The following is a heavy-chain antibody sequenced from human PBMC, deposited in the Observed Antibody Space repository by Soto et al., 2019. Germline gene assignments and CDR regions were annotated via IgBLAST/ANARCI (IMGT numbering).Heavy chain of an antibody. CDR2: INPNSGGT. Sequence: ASVKVSCKASGYTFTGYYMHWVRQAPGQGLEWMGWINPNSGGTNYAQKFQGWVTMTRDTSISTVYMELSRLRSDDTAVYYCARGVRDFWSSDYIDYWGQGTLVTVSS. D-gene: IGHD3-3*01. V-gene: IGHV1-2*04. J-gene: IGHJ4*02. CDR3: ARGVRDFWSSDYIDY. CDR1: GYTFTGYY.